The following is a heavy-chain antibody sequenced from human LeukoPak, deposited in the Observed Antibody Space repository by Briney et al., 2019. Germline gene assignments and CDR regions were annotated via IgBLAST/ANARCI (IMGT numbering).Heavy chain of an antibody. J-gene: IGHJ3*02. D-gene: IGHD1-26*01. V-gene: IGHV3-30*04. CDR1: GFTFSTYA. CDR2: ISDDGRHN. Sequence: GGSLRLSCAASGFTFSTYAMNWVRQAPGKGLEWVAVISDDGRHNYYADSVKGRFTISRDNSKNTLYLQMNSLRAEDTAVYYCAKEPYSGSYGLDAFDIWGQGTMVTVSS. CDR3: AKEPYSGSYGLDAFDI.